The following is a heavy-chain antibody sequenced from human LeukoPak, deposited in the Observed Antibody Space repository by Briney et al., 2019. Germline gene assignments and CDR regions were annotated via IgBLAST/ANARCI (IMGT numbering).Heavy chain of an antibody. J-gene: IGHJ4*02. CDR1: GFSFRSYA. CDR2: ISDSGSST. Sequence: HPGGSLRLSCAVSGFSFRSYAMSWVRQAPGKGLEWVSGISDSGSSTYYADSVKGRFTISRDNSKNTMYLQMNSLRAEDTAVYYCAKVVAWVDYWGQGTLVTVSS. D-gene: IGHD2-15*01. V-gene: IGHV3-23*01. CDR3: AKVVAWVDY.